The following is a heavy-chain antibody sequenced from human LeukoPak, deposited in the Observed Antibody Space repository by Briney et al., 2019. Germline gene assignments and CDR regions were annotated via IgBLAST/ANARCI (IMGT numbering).Heavy chain of an antibody. Sequence: SETLSLTCAVYGGSFSGYCWSWIRQPPGKGLEWIGEINHSGSTNYNPSLKSRVTISVDTSKNQFSLKLSSVTAADTAVYYCARGSSTGTFRYWGQGTLVTVSS. CDR2: INHSGST. D-gene: IGHD1-1*01. CDR3: ARGSSTGTFRY. CDR1: GGSFSGYC. V-gene: IGHV4-34*01. J-gene: IGHJ4*02.